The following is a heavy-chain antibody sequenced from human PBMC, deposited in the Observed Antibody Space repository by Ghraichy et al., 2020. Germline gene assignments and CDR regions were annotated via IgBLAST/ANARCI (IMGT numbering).Heavy chain of an antibody. D-gene: IGHD1-1*01. CDR3: AAPQFTTGTTTFDY. J-gene: IGHJ4*02. CDR1: GGTFSSYA. V-gene: IGHV1-69*13. CDR2: IIPIFGTA. Sequence: SVKVSCKASGGTFSSYAISWVRQAPGQGLEWMGGIIPIFGTANYAQKFQGRVTITADESTSTAYMELSSLRSEDTAVYYCAAPQFTTGTTTFDYWGQGTLVTVSS.